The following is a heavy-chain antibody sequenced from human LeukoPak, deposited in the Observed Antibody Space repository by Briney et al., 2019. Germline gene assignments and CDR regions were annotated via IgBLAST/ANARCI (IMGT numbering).Heavy chain of an antibody. J-gene: IGHJ4*02. D-gene: IGHD6-19*01. Sequence: GESLQISWKGSGYRFTSYWIGWVRQLPGKGLEWMGIIYPGDSDTRYSPSFQGQVTISADKSISTAYLQWSSLKASDTAMYYCARPANSGWYYFDYWGQGTLVTVSS. CDR2: IYPGDSDT. CDR1: GYRFTSYW. V-gene: IGHV5-51*01. CDR3: ARPANSGWYYFDY.